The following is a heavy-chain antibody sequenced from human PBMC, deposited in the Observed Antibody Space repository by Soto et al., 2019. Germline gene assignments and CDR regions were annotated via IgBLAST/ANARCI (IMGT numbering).Heavy chain of an antibody. V-gene: IGHV4-59*08. CDR3: ASLFSSGRNYFDY. CDR1: GGSISSYY. J-gene: IGHJ4*02. CDR2: IYYSGST. D-gene: IGHD6-19*01. Sequence: SETLSLTCTVSGGSISSYYWSWIRQPPGKGLEWIGYIYYSGSTNYNPSLKSRVTISVDTSKNQFSLKLSSVTAADTAVYYCASLFSSGRNYFDYWGQGTLVTVSS.